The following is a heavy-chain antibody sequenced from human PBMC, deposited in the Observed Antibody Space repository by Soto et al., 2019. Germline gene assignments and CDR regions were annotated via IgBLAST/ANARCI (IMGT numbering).Heavy chain of an antibody. CDR2: ISWNSGSI. Sequence: DVQLVESGGGLVQPGRSLRLSCAASGFTFDDYAMHWVRQAPGKGLEWVSGISWNSGSIGYADSVKGRFTISRDNAKNSLYLQMNSLRAEDTALYYCAKVMNPGIAVAGKAEYFQHWGQGTLVTVSS. CDR3: AKVMNPGIAVAGKAEYFQH. V-gene: IGHV3-9*01. CDR1: GFTFDDYA. D-gene: IGHD6-19*01. J-gene: IGHJ1*01.